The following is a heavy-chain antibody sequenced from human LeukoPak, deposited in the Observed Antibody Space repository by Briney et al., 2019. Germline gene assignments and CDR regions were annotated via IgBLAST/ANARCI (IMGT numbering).Heavy chain of an antibody. J-gene: IGHJ4*02. CDR1: GFTFSSYA. CDR3: AKIRDGQNLISLYFDY. Sequence: GSLRLSCAASGFTFSSYAMSWVRQAPGKGLEWVSAISGSGGSTYYADSVKGRFTISRDNSKNTLYLQMNSLRAEDTAVYYCAKIRDGQNLISLYFDYWGQGTLVTVSS. V-gene: IGHV3-23*01. D-gene: IGHD5-24*01. CDR2: ISGSGGST.